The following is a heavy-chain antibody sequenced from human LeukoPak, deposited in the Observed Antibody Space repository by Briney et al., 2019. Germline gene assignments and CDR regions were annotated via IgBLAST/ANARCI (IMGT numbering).Heavy chain of an antibody. CDR3: ARDPVVGALGGYFDY. CDR1: GYTFSGYY. J-gene: IGHJ4*02. CDR2: INPNSGGT. D-gene: IGHD1-26*01. Sequence: VASVKVSCKASGYTFSGYYIHWVRQAPGQGLEWMGWINPNSGGTNYAQKFQGRVTMTRDTSISTAYLELSRLRSDDTAVHFCARDPVVGALGGYFDYWGQGTLVTVSS. V-gene: IGHV1-2*02.